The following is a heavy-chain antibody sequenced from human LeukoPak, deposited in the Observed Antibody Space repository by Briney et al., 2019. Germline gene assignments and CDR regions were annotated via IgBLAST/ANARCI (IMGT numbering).Heavy chain of an antibody. Sequence: GGSLRLSCAASGFTFSSYAMHWVRQAPGKGLEWVAVISYDGSNKCYADSVKGRFTISRDNSKNTLYLQMNSLRAEDTAVYYCARGPGYCSSTSCSGLDPWGQGTLVTVSS. D-gene: IGHD2-2*01. V-gene: IGHV3-30*04. J-gene: IGHJ5*02. CDR3: ARGPGYCSSTSCSGLDP. CDR2: ISYDGSNK. CDR1: GFTFSSYA.